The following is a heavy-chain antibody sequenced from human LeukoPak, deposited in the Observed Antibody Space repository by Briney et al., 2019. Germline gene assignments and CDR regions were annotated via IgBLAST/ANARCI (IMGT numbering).Heavy chain of an antibody. Sequence: GGSLRLSCAASVSTFNNYDMHWVRQPPGKSLECVSGIGTAGDTYYSDSVKGRFTISRDGDKNSLDLQMNTLRAGDTAVYHCARVKRYKYDSSGYFVGFFDSWGQGTLVSVSS. J-gene: IGHJ4*02. CDR1: VSTFNNYD. V-gene: IGHV3-13*01. CDR3: ARVKRYKYDSSGYFVGFFDS. D-gene: IGHD3-22*01. CDR2: IGTAGDT.